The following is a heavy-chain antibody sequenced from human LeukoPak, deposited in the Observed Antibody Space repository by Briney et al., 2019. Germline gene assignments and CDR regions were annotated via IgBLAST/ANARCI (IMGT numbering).Heavy chain of an antibody. V-gene: IGHV3-23*01. Sequence: GGSLSLSCTASGFTFSDYSMSWVRQAPGAGVEWVSAISPAGDSTTDADSVKGRFTISRDNSKSTLYLQMNGLTAEDTALYYCARRLVTAGITDFFDSWGQGTLVSVSS. CDR3: ARRLVTAGITDFFDS. CDR2: ISPAGDST. D-gene: IGHD2-2*01. J-gene: IGHJ4*02. CDR1: GFTFSDYS.